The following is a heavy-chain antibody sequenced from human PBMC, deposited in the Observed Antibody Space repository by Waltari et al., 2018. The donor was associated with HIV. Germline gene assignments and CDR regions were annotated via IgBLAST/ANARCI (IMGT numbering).Heavy chain of an antibody. D-gene: IGHD3-3*01. CDR2: ISFSSDYI. CDR3: ARFGPGSGNFFVDY. V-gene: IGHV3-21*01. CDR1: GFTFSRYN. Sequence: EVQLVDSGGGLVKPGGSQRLSCAVSGFTFSRYNMAWVRQGPGKGLEWVSSISFSSDYIYYADSVKGRFTISGDNANNSLFLQMNRLRDEDTAVYYCARFGPGSGNFFVDYWGQGTLVTVSS. J-gene: IGHJ4*02.